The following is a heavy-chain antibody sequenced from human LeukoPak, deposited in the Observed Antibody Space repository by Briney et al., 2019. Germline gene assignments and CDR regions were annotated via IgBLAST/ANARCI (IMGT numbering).Heavy chain of an antibody. Sequence: GGSLRLSCAASGFTVSSYAMTWVRQSPGKGLEWVSGISGSGDNTYYADSVKGRFTISRDNSKNTLYVQVNSLGTEDTAAYYCAKGSYYDSSGSFYFDYWGQGTLVTVSS. D-gene: IGHD3-22*01. J-gene: IGHJ4*02. V-gene: IGHV3-23*01. CDR2: ISGSGDNT. CDR1: GFTVSSYA. CDR3: AKGSYYDSSGSFYFDY.